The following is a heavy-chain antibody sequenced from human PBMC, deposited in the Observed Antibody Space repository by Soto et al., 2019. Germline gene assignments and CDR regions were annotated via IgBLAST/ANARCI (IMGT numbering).Heavy chain of an antibody. CDR1: GFTFSSYA. Sequence: EVQLLESGGGMVQPGGSLRLTCAASGFTFSSYAMSWVRQAPGKGLEWVSAISGSGGSTYYADYVKGRFTISRDNSKNTLYLQMNSLRAEDTAVYYCARELSVVVPSANDHWGQGTLVTVSS. J-gene: IGHJ4*02. CDR3: ARELSVVVPSANDH. D-gene: IGHD2-2*01. CDR2: ISGSGGST. V-gene: IGHV3-23*01.